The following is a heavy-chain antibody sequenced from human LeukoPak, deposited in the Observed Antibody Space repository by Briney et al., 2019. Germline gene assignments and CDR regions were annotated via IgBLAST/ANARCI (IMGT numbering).Heavy chain of an antibody. CDR2: IRYGGSHQ. CDR3: ARDSGTCFYLQD. J-gene: IGHJ1*01. V-gene: IGHV3-33*01. Sequence: GRSLRLSCAASGFSFGSYGMHWVRQAPGKGLDWVAFIRYGGSHQFYAASVRGRFTISRDNPKNTLYLQINSLTGEDTAVYFCARDSGTCFYLQDWGQGTLVTVSS. D-gene: IGHD2/OR15-2a*01. CDR1: GFSFGSYG.